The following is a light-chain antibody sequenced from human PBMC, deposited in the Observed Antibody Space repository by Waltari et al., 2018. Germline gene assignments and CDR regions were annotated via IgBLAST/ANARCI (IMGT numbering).Light chain of an antibody. J-gene: IGKJ1*01. CDR1: PSVFYSSNNRNY. CDR3: QQYFATPRT. CDR2: WAS. Sequence: DIVMTQSTDSLAVALGERAHIHCKSSPSVFYSSNNRNYLGWYQHKLGQPPKLLIYWASTRESGVPDRFSGSGSGTDFTLTISSLQAEDVAVYYCQQYFATPRTFGQGTKVEIK. V-gene: IGKV4-1*01.